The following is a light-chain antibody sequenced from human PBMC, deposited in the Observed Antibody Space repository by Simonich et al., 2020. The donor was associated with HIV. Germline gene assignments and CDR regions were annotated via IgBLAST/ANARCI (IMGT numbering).Light chain of an antibody. Sequence: EIVMTQSPATLSVSPGERATLSCRASQSVSSNLAWYPQKPGQAPRRLIYGASTWATGSPARFSCSGSGTEFTLTISSMQSEDFAVYYCQHYNNWPPYTFGQGTKLEIK. V-gene: IGKV3-15*01. J-gene: IGKJ2*01. CDR2: GAS. CDR3: QHYNNWPPYT. CDR1: QSVSSN.